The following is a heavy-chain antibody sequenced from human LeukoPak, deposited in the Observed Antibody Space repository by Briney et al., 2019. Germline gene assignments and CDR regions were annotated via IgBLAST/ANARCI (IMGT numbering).Heavy chain of an antibody. Sequence: GGSLRLSCAASGFTFSSYAMSWVRRAPGKGLEWVSAISGSGGSTYYADSVKGRFTNSRDNSKNTLYLQMNSLRAEDTAVYYCAKAMVRGVIGYWGQGTLVTVSS. CDR2: ISGSGGST. V-gene: IGHV3-23*01. CDR1: GFTFSSYA. D-gene: IGHD3-10*01. J-gene: IGHJ4*02. CDR3: AKAMVRGVIGY.